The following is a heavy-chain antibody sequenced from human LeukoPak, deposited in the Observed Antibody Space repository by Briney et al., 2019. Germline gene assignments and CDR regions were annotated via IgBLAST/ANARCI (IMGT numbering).Heavy chain of an antibody. CDR2: IYYRGST. CDR3: ARGGDYGDLRYFDY. CDR1: GGSINNYY. D-gene: IGHD4-17*01. J-gene: IGHJ4*02. Sequence: SETVSLTCTVSGGSINNYYWSWIRQPPGKGLEWIGYIYYRGSTNYNPSLKSRVTFSVDTSKNQFSLKLNSVTAADTAVYYCARGGDYGDLRYFDYWGQGTLVTVSS. V-gene: IGHV4-59*01.